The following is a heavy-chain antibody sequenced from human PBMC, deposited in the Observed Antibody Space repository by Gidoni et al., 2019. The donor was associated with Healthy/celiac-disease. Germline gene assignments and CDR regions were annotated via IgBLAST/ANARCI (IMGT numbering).Heavy chain of an antibody. J-gene: IGHJ4*02. CDR1: GFTASSNY. V-gene: IGHV3-66*01. CDR2: IYSGRST. Sequence: EVQLVESGGGLVQPGGSLRLSCAASGFTASSNYMRWVRQAPGKGLEWVSVIYSGRSTYYADCVTGRFKISRDNSKNARYLQMNRVGDEDTAVYYCAREHLRDNPYDYWGQGTLVTVSS. CDR3: AREHLRDNPYDY.